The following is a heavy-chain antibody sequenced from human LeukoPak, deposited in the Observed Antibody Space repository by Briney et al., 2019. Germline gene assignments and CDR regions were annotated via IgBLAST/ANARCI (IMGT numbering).Heavy chain of an antibody. V-gene: IGHV1-69*02. CDR3: AGAAYNWNDYYYYGMDV. Sequence: SVKVSCKASGGTFSSYTISWVRQTPGQGLEWMGRIIPILGIANYAQKFQGRVTITADKSTSTAYMELSSLRSEDTAVYYCAGAAYNWNDYYYYGMDVWGQGTTVTVSS. D-gene: IGHD1-20*01. CDR2: IIPILGIA. J-gene: IGHJ6*02. CDR1: GGTFSSYT.